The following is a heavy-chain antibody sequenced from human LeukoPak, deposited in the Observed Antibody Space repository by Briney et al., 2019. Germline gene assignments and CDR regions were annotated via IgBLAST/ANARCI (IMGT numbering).Heavy chain of an antibody. CDR2: ISYDGSNK. CDR1: GFTFSSYS. Sequence: GGSLRLSCAASGFTFSSYSMNWVRQAPGKGLEWVAVISYDGSNKYYADSVKGRFTISRDNSKNTLYLQMNSLRAEDTAVYYCARGGYYYDSSGYYYPPGAFDIWGQGTMVTVSS. J-gene: IGHJ3*02. D-gene: IGHD3-22*01. CDR3: ARGGYYYDSSGYYYPPGAFDI. V-gene: IGHV3-30*03.